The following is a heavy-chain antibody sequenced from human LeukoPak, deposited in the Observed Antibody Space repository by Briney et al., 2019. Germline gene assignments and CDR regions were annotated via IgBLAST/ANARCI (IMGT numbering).Heavy chain of an antibody. J-gene: IGHJ3*02. CDR2: IYYSGST. V-gene: IGHV4-59*08. CDR3: ARLRYGVNDAFDI. CDR1: GFTFSSYS. Sequence: PGGSLRLSCAASGFTFSSYSMNWIRQPPGKGLEWIGYIYYSGSTNYNPSLKSRVTISVDTSKNQFSLKLSSVTAADTAVYYCARLRYGVNDAFDIWGQGTMVTVSS. D-gene: IGHD3-3*01.